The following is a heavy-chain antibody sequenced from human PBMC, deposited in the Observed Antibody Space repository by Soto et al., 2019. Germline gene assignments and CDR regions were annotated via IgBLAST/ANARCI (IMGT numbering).Heavy chain of an antibody. CDR3: TTYHGDYNFDH. J-gene: IGHJ5*02. Sequence: QVQLVQSGAEVKKAGASEKVACKVSGYTLNEVAMHWVRQAPGKGLEWLGGFDPDEAETIYAQHFQGRVTMTEDTSTDTVYMELSSLRSDDTALYFCTTYHGDYNFDHWGQGTLVTVSS. D-gene: IGHD4-17*01. V-gene: IGHV1-24*01. CDR2: FDPDEAET. CDR1: GYTLNEVA.